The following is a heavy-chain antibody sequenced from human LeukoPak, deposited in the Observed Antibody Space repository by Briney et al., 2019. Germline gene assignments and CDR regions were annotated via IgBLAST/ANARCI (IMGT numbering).Heavy chain of an antibody. D-gene: IGHD5-24*01. CDR2: MNPNSGNR. CDR1: GYTFTSYD. Sequence: ASVKVSCKASGYTFTSYDINWVRQAPGQGLEWMGWMNPNSGNRGYAQKFQGRVTITTNTSISTAYMELSSLRSEDTAVYYCARVIPWDGYNPYYFDYWGQGTLVTVSS. CDR3: ARVIPWDGYNPYYFDY. J-gene: IGHJ4*02. V-gene: IGHV1-8*03.